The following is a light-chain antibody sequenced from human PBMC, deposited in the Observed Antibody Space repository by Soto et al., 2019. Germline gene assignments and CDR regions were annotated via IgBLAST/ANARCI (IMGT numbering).Light chain of an antibody. J-gene: IGLJ1*01. CDR2: GNN. Sequence: TQPPSVSGAPGQRVTISCTGSNSNIGAGFAVHWYQQLPGTAPKLLIHGNNNRPSGVPDRFSGSKSDTSASLAITGLQADDEADYYCHSYDSRLNCYVFGTGTKVTVL. CDR1: NSNIGAGFA. CDR3: HSYDSRLNCYV. V-gene: IGLV1-40*01.